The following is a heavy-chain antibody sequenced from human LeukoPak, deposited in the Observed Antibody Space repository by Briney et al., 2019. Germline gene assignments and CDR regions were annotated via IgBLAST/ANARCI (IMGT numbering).Heavy chain of an antibody. V-gene: IGHV1-69*05. CDR2: IIPIFGTA. J-gene: IGHJ4*02. Sequence: ASVKVSCKASGGTFSSYAISWVRQAPGQGLEWMGGIIPIFGTANYAQKFQGRVTITTDESTSTAYMELSSLRSEDTAVYYCARGRWGYCSSTSCLLGYWGQGTLVTVSS. D-gene: IGHD2-2*01. CDR1: GGTFSSYA. CDR3: ARGRWGYCSSTSCLLGY.